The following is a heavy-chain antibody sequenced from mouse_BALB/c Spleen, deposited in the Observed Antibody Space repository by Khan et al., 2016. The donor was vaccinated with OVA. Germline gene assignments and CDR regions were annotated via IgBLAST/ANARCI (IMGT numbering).Heavy chain of an antibody. J-gene: IGHJ4*01. CDR2: IDPEFGNT. CDR3: PRTGINYDGSYAMDY. D-gene: IGHD1-2*01. V-gene: IGHV14-3*02. CDR1: GFNIKDTY. Sequence: VQLKQSGAELVKPGASVKLSCTASGFNIKDTYIHWVKQRPEQGLEWIGRIDPEFGNTKYDPKFQDKATIIADTSSNTAYLHLSSLTSEDTAVYFCPRTGINYDGSYAMDYWGRGNSVTVSS.